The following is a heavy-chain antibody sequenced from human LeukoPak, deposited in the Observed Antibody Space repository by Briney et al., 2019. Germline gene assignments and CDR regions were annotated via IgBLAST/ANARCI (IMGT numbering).Heavy chain of an antibody. CDR1: GFTVSSNY. CDR3: ARAQYYYDSSGYLDY. CDR2: IYSGGST. D-gene: IGHD3-22*01. V-gene: IGHV3-53*04. J-gene: IGHJ4*02. Sequence: GGSLRLSCAASGFTVSSNYMSWVRQAPGKGLEWVSVIYSGGSTYYADSVKGRFTISRHNSKNTLYLQMNSLRAEDTAVYYCARAQYYYDSSGYLDYWGQGTLVTVSS.